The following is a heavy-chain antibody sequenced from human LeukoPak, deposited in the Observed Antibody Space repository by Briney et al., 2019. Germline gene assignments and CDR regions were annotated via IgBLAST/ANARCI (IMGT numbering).Heavy chain of an antibody. D-gene: IGHD6-19*01. CDR3: ARDRLEAVADY. CDR1: GGSFSGYY. Sequence: PSETLSLTCAVYGGSFSGYYWSWIRQPPGKGLEWIGEINRSGSTNYNPSLKSRVTISVDTSKNQFSLKLSSVTAADTAVYYCARDRLEAVADYWGQGTLVTVSS. J-gene: IGHJ4*02. V-gene: IGHV4-34*01. CDR2: INRSGST.